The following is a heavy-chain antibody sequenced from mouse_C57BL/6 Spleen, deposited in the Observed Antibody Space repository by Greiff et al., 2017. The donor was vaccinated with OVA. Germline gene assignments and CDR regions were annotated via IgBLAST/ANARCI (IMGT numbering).Heavy chain of an antibody. CDR1: GFTFSNYW. CDR2: IRLKSDNYAT. Sequence: EVQLVESGGGLVQPGGSMKLSCVASGFTFSNYWMNWVRQSPEKGLEWVAQIRLKSDNYATHYAASVKGRFTISRDDSKSSVYLQMNNLRAEDTGIYYCTGPYYYGSSYYFDYWGQGTTLTVSS. V-gene: IGHV6-3*01. D-gene: IGHD1-1*01. CDR3: TGPYYYGSSYYFDY. J-gene: IGHJ2*01.